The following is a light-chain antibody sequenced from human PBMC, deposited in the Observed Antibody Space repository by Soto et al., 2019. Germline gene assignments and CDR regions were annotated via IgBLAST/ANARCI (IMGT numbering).Light chain of an antibody. J-gene: IGKJ5*01. CDR2: GAS. Sequence: EIVMTQSPATLSVSPGERAPLSCRARQSVSSNLAWYQQKPGQAPRLLIYGASTRATGIPARFSGSGSGTEFTLTISSLQSEDSAVYYCQQYNTWPAEITFGQGTRLEIK. V-gene: IGKV3-15*01. CDR3: QQYNTWPAEIT. CDR1: QSVSSN.